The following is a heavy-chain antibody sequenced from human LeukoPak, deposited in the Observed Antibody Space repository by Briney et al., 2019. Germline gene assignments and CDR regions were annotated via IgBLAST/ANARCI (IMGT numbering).Heavy chain of an antibody. J-gene: IGHJ6*03. CDR1: EYSISSGYY. V-gene: IGHV4-38-2*01. Sequence: PSETLSLTCAVSEYSISSGYYWGWIRQPPGKGLEWIGSIYNSGSTYYNPSLKSRVTISVDTSKNQFSLKLTSVTAADTAMYYCARHVYYYYYYMDVWGKRTTVTVSS. CDR2: IYNSGST. CDR3: ARHVYYYYYYMDV.